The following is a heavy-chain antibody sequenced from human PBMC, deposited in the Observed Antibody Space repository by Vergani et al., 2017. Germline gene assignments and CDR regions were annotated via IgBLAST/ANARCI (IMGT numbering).Heavy chain of an antibody. CDR1: GYTFTSYG. CDR3: ARDFYREEVGWFDP. V-gene: IGHV1-18*01. Sequence: VPLVQSGSELKKPGASVKVSCKASGYTFTSYGISWVRQAPGQGLEWMGWISAYNGNTNYAQKLQGRVTMTTDTSTSTAYMELRSLRSDDTAVYYCARDFYREEVGWFDPWGQGTLVTVSS. CDR2: ISAYNGNT. D-gene: IGHD1-14*01. J-gene: IGHJ5*02.